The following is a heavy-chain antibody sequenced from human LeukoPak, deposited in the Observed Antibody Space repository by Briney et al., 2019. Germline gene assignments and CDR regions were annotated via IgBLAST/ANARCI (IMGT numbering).Heavy chain of an antibody. Sequence: SETLSLTCTVSGGSISNKYWSWIRQPAGKGLEWIGRIYSSGNTNYNPSLKSRVTLSVDTSMNQFSLKLNSVTAADTAVYYCARDHGITMVLNWFDPWGQGTLVTVSS. V-gene: IGHV4-4*07. D-gene: IGHD3-10*01. J-gene: IGHJ5*02. CDR2: IYSSGNT. CDR3: ARDHGITMVLNWFDP. CDR1: GGSISNKY.